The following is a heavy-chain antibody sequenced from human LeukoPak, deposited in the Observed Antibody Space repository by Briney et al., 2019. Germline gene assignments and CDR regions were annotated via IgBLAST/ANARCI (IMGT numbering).Heavy chain of an antibody. CDR3: ARDGVSYGDYGFDY. CDR1: GGSISSYY. V-gene: IGHV4-59*01. J-gene: IGHJ4*02. Sequence: NPSETLSLTCTVSGGSISSYYWSWIRQPPGKGLEWIGYIYYSGSTNYNPSLKSRVTISVDTSKNQFSLKLSSVTAADTAVYYCARDGVSYGDYGFDYWGLGTLVTVSS. D-gene: IGHD4-17*01. CDR2: IYYSGST.